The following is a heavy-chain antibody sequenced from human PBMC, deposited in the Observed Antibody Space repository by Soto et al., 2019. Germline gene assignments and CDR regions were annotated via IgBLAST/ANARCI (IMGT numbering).Heavy chain of an antibody. CDR2: ISYDGSNK. CDR3: ATHLGEQWLEYYYYYGMDV. V-gene: IGHV3-30*03. CDR1: GFTFSSYG. D-gene: IGHD6-19*01. Sequence: QVQLVESGGGVVQPGRSLRLSCAASGFTFSSYGMHWVRQAPGKGLEWVAVISYDGSNKYYADSVKGRFTISRDNSKNTLYLQMNSLRAEDTAVYYGATHLGEQWLEYYYYYGMDVWGQGTTVTVSS. J-gene: IGHJ6*02.